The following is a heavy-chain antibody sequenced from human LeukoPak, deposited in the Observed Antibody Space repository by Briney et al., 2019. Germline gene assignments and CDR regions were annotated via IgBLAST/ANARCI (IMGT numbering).Heavy chain of an antibody. J-gene: IGHJ4*02. CDR2: ISGSGGST. D-gene: IGHD6-13*01. CDR3: AIGGIAGPDY. CDR1: GFTFSSYA. V-gene: IGHV3-23*01. Sequence: GGSPRLSCAASGFTFSSYAMNWVRQAPGKGLEWVSVISGSGGSTNYADSVKGRFTISRDNSKNTLYLEMNSLRAEDTAVYYCAIGGIAGPDYWGQGTLVTVSS.